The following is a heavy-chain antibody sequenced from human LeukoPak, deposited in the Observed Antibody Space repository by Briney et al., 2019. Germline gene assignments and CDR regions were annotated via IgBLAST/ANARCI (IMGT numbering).Heavy chain of an antibody. CDR3: AKRYYDSSGYFDAFDI. V-gene: IGHV3-23*01. D-gene: IGHD3-22*01. Sequence: GGSVRLSCAASGFSFSTYAMSWARQDPGKGLEWVSGISGNGGSTYYAASVKGRFTISRDNSKNTVFLQANSLRAEDTAVYYCAKRYYDSSGYFDAFDIWGQGTMVTVTS. CDR1: GFSFSTYA. J-gene: IGHJ3*02. CDR2: ISGNGGST.